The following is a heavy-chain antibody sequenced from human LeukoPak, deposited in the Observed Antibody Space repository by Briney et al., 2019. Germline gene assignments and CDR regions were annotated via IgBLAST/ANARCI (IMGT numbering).Heavy chain of an antibody. CDR2: INTNTGNP. Sequence: TSVKVSCKAFGYTFTNYGISWVRQAPGQGLEWMGWINTNTGNPTYAQGFTGRFVFSLDTSVSTAYLQISSLKAEDTAVYYCARDIRMGGANAPPGYWGQGTLVTVSS. V-gene: IGHV7-4-1*02. J-gene: IGHJ4*02. CDR3: ARDIRMGGANAPPGY. D-gene: IGHD1-26*01. CDR1: GYTFTNYG.